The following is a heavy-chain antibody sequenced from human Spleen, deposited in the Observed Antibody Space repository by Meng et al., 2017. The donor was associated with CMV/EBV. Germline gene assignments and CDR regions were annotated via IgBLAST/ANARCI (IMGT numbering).Heavy chain of an antibody. Sequence: GGSLRLSCAASGFTFSSYEMNWVRQAPGKGLEWVAVISYDGSNKYYADSVKGRFTISRDNSKNTLYLQMNSLRAEDTAVYYCARGNSQWELLTSAFDIWGQGTMVTVSS. CDR1: GFTFSSYE. CDR3: ARGNSQWELLTSAFDI. CDR2: ISYDGSNK. V-gene: IGHV3-30-3*01. J-gene: IGHJ3*02. D-gene: IGHD1-26*01.